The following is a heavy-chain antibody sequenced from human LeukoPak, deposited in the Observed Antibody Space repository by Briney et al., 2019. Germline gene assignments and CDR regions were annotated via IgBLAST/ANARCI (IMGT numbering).Heavy chain of an antibody. CDR3: ARDRYSSSLEYYYYMDV. CDR1: GGTFSSYA. Sequence: GSSVKVSCKASGGTFSSYAISWVRQALGQGLEWMGGIIPIFGTANYAQKFQGRVTITADESTSTAYMELSSLRSEDTAVYYCARDRYSSSLEYYYYMDVWGKGTTVTVSS. D-gene: IGHD6-6*01. J-gene: IGHJ6*03. V-gene: IGHV1-69*01. CDR2: IIPIFGTA.